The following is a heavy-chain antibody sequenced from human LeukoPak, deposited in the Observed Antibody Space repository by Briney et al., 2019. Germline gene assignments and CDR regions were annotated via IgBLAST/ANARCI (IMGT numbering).Heavy chain of an antibody. Sequence: GGSLRLSCAASGFTFRSYGMHWVRQAPGKGLEWVAVIWYDGSNKYYADSVKGRFTISRDNSENTLYLQMNSLRAEDTALYYCARDLRGYGMDVWGQGTTVTVSS. D-gene: IGHD3-10*01. CDR2: IWYDGSNK. J-gene: IGHJ6*02. CDR1: GFTFRSYG. CDR3: ARDLRGYGMDV. V-gene: IGHV3-33*01.